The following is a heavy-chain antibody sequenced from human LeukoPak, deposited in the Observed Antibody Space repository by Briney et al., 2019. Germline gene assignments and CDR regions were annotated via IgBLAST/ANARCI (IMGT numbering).Heavy chain of an antibody. J-gene: IGHJ4*02. CDR1: GYTFTSYG. Sequence: GASVKVSCKASGYTFTSYGSSWVRQAPGEGLEWMGWISAYNGNTNYAQKLQGRVTMTTDTSTSTAYMELRSLRSDDPAVYSCARGPAVAGALCEDYWGQGTLVTVSS. D-gene: IGHD6-19*01. CDR2: ISAYNGNT. V-gene: IGHV1-18*01. CDR3: ARGPAVAGALCEDY.